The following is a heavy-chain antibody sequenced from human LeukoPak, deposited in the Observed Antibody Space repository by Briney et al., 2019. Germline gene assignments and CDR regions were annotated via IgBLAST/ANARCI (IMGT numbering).Heavy chain of an antibody. CDR2: IYHSGGT. J-gene: IGHJ3*02. Sequence: PSETLSLTCTVSGGSLSSYYRSWIRQPPGKGLEWIGYIYHSGGTNYNPPLKRRVTISVDTSKNQFSLKVSSVSAPDTAAYYCARLDQDTKGCSRWYSFDIWGQGTMVTVSS. D-gene: IGHD6-13*01. CDR1: GGSLSSYY. V-gene: IGHV4-59*08. CDR3: ARLDQDTKGCSRWYSFDI.